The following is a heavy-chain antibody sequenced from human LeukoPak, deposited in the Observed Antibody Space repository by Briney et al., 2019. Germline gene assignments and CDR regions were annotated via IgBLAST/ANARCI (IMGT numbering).Heavy chain of an antibody. CDR3: AREVPGIVATADYYYYYMDV. CDR1: GYTFTSYG. D-gene: IGHD5-12*01. CDR2: ISAYNGNT. J-gene: IGHJ6*03. Sequence: ASVKVSCKASGYTFTSYGISWVRQAPGQGLEWMGWISAYNGNTNYAQKLQGRVTMTTDTSTSTAYMELRSLRSDDTAVYYCAREVPGIVATADYYYYYMDVWGKGTTVTVSS. V-gene: IGHV1-18*01.